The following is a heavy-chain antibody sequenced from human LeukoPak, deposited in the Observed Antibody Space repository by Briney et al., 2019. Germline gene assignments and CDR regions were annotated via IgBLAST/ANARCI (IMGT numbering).Heavy chain of an antibody. CDR2: MKPDNGNT. CDR3: AGGNNWYDY. V-gene: IGHV1-8*03. J-gene: IGHJ5*01. CDR1: GYTFRNYD. Sequence: ASVKVSCKASGYTFRNYDIVWVRQATGQGLEWMGWMKPDNGNTGYIEMFQGRLTLTRDTSINTAYLELSNLRPEDTAVYYCAGGNNWYDYWGQGTLVTVSS.